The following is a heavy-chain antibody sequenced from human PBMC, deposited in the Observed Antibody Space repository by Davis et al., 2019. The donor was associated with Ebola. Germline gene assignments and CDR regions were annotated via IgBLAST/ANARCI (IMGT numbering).Heavy chain of an antibody. V-gene: IGHV3-74*01. D-gene: IGHD3-10*01. J-gene: IGHJ4*02. CDR3: ARGPDFGSRTDFFDY. CDR2: INSDGSSR. CDR1: GFTFSSYW. Sequence: PGGSLRLSCAASGFTFSSYWMHWVRQAPGEGLVWVSRINSDGSSRYYAGFVKGRFTISRDDAKNSLYLQMNSLRAEDTAFYYCARGPDFGSRTDFFDYWGPGTLVTVSS.